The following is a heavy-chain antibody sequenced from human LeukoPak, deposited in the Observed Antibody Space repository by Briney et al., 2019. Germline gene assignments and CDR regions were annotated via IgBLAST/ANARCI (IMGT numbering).Heavy chain of an antibody. Sequence: SETLSLTCTVSGGSISSSSYYWGWIRQSPAKGLEWIGNIYYSGSTYYNPSLKSRVTISADTSKNQFSLKLYSVTAADTAVYYCATRKLGNDYWGQGTLVTVSS. CDR1: GGSISSSSYY. CDR3: ATRKLGNDY. CDR2: IYYSGST. D-gene: IGHD7-27*01. J-gene: IGHJ4*02. V-gene: IGHV4-39*07.